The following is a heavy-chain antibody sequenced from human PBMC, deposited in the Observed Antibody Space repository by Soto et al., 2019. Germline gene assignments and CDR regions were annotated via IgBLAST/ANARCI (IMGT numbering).Heavy chain of an antibody. CDR3: ARRAVTTIHYYYSGTDV. D-gene: IGHD4-4*01. Sequence: GGSMGLSGAASRFTFSSYAMSWVRQAPGKGLEWVSAITGSGYTTYYPASAKRRFTISRDNSNNTLYLQINSLRAEHSALYYFARRAVTTIHYYYSGTDVWGQRTTVTVSS. V-gene: IGHV3-23*01. CDR2: ITGSGYTT. J-gene: IGHJ6*02. CDR1: RFTFSSYA.